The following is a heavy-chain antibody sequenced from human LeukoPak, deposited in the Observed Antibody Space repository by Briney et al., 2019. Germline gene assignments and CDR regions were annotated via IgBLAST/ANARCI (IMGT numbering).Heavy chain of an antibody. J-gene: IGHJ4*02. CDR2: MSFDGSNT. D-gene: IGHD1-1*01. Sequence: GGSLRLSCAASGFTFSSYGMHWVRQAPGKGLEWVVVMSFDGSNTHYADSVKGRFTVSRDNSKNTLYLQMTSLRADDTAVYYCARDAGTWGYGYNFDCWGQGTLVTVSS. CDR3: ARDAGTWGYGYNFDC. CDR1: GFTFSSYG. V-gene: IGHV3-30*03.